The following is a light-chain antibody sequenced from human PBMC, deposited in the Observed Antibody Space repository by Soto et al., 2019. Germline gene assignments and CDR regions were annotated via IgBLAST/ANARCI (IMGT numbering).Light chain of an antibody. V-gene: IGLV2-23*02. Sequence: QSALTQPASVSGSPGQAITIFCTGSSSDVGSYNLVSWYQQLPGKAPKLMIYEVSKWPSGVSNRFSGSKTGNTASLTISGLQAEDEADYYCCSYAGTGSVVFGTGTKVTVL. J-gene: IGLJ1*01. CDR1: SSDVGSYNL. CDR2: EVS. CDR3: CSYAGTGSVV.